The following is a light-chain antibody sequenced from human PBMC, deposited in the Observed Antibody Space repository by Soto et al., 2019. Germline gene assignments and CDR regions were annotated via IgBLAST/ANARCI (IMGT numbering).Light chain of an antibody. J-gene: IGKJ1*01. CDR3: QQYGDLPPT. Sequence: ETVMTQSPATLSVSPGERATLSFRASQSVSSNLAWYQQKPGQAPRLLIYSASRGATGFPARFSGSGSGTEFTLTISRLEPEDFVVYHCQQYGDLPPTFGQGTKVDIK. CDR2: SAS. CDR1: QSVSSN. V-gene: IGKV3-15*01.